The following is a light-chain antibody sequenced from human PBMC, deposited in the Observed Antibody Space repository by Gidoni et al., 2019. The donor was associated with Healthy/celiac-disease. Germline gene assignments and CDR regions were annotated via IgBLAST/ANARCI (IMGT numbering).Light chain of an antibody. V-gene: IGLV3-1*01. CDR2: QDS. Sequence: SYELTQPPSVSGSPGQTASITCSGDKLGDKYACWYPQKPGQSPGLVIYQDSKRPSGIPERFSGSNSWNTATLTISGTQAMDEADYYCQAWDSSTVVFGGGTKLTVL. CDR3: QAWDSSTVV. J-gene: IGLJ2*01. CDR1: KLGDKY.